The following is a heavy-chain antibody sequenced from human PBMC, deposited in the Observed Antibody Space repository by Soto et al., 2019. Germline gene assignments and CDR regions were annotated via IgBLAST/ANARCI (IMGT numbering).Heavy chain of an antibody. CDR3: AKDTLHLLIRGWFDP. J-gene: IGHJ5*02. CDR1: GFNFSNYG. CDR2: ISYDGSNQ. V-gene: IGHV3-30*18. D-gene: IGHD1-26*01. Sequence: QVQLVESGGGVVQPGTSLRLSCAASGFNFSNYGMHWVRQAPGKGLEWVAVISYDGSNQYYADSMKGRFTVSRDSSKNTVYLQMNSLRAEDTAVYYCAKDTLHLLIRGWFDPWGQGTLVTVSS.